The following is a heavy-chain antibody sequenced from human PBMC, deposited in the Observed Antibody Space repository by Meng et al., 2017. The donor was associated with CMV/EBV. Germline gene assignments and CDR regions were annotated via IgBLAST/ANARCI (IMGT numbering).Heavy chain of an antibody. CDR3: ARERNWNSGVEYYFDY. J-gene: IGHJ4*02. CDR2: IIPVVGIA. V-gene: IGHV1-69*04. Sequence: SVKVSCKASGGTVSSYTISWVRQAPGQGLEWMGRIIPVVGIANYAQKFQGRVTITADKPRSTAYMELNSLRAEDTAVYYCARERNWNSGVEYYFDYWGQGTLVTVSS. D-gene: IGHD1-7*01. CDR1: GGTVSSYT.